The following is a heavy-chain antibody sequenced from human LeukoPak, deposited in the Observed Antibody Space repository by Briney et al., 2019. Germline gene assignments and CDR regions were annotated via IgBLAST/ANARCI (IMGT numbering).Heavy chain of an antibody. CDR1: GFTLVRSW. V-gene: IGHV3-7*01. CDR3: VRALGSSSSDF. D-gene: IGHD6-6*01. J-gene: IGHJ4*02. CDR2: IKQDGSEV. Sequence: GGSLRLSCAASGFTLVRSWMSWARQAPGKGLEWVANIKQDGSEVYYVDSVEGRFTVSRDNAKNSLSLQMNSLRGEDTAVYYCVRALGSSSSDFWGQGTLVTVSS.